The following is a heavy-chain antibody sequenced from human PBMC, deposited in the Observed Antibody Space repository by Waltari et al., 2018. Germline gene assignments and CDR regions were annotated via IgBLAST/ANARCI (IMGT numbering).Heavy chain of an antibody. CDR2: IYHSGST. D-gene: IGHD3-16*01. J-gene: IGHJ4*02. CDR1: GYSISSGYY. Sequence: QVQLQESGPGLVKPSETLSLTCAVSGYSISSGYYWGWIRQPPGKGLEWIGSIYHSGSTYYNPSLKSRVTISVDTSKNQFSLKLSSVTAADTAVYYCARVGWGEYFDYWGQGTLVTVSS. CDR3: ARVGWGEYFDY. V-gene: IGHV4-38-2*01.